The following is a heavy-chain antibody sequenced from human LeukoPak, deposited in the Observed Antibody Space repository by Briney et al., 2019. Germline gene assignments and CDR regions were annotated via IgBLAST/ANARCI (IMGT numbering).Heavy chain of an antibody. CDR3: ARGPSGYHNT. J-gene: IGHJ4*02. CDR2: INWNGGST. CDR1: GFTFDDYG. V-gene: IGHV3-20*04. D-gene: IGHD5-12*01. Sequence: GESLRLSCAASGFTFDDYGMSWVRQAPGKGLEWVSGINWNGGSTGYADSVKGRFTISRDNSKNTLYLQMNSLRAEDTAVYYCARGPSGYHNTGGQGTLVTVSS.